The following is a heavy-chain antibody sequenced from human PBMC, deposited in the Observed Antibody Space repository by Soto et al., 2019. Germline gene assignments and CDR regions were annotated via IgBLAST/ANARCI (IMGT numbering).Heavy chain of an antibody. CDR2: ISAYNGNT. CDR1: GYTFTSYG. D-gene: IGHD5-12*01. Sequence: GASVKVSCKASGYTFTSYGISWVRQAPGQGLEWMGWISAYNGNTNYAQKLQGRVTMTTDTSTSTAYMELRSLRSDDTAVYYCAREVGYSGYDAYYYYGMDVWGQGTTVTVPS. CDR3: AREVGYSGYDAYYYYGMDV. V-gene: IGHV1-18*01. J-gene: IGHJ6*02.